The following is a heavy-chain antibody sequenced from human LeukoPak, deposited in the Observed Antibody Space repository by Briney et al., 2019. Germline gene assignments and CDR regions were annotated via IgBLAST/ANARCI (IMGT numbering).Heavy chain of an antibody. V-gene: IGHV1-46*01. CDR3: ASEIIAAAGTPDYYYGMDV. D-gene: IGHD6-13*01. J-gene: IGHJ6*02. CDR2: INPSGGST. Sequence: RASVKVSCKASGYTFTSYYMYWVRQAPGQGLEWMGIINPSGGSTSYAQKFQGRVTMTRDTSTSTVYIELSSLRSEDTAVYYCASEIIAAAGTPDYYYGMDVWGQGTTVTVSS. CDR1: GYTFTSYY.